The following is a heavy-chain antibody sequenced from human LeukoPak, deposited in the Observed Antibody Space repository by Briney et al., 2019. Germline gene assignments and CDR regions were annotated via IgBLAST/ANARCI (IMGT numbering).Heavy chain of an antibody. CDR2: IYSGGST. CDR3: VRDLT. J-gene: IGHJ5*02. CDR1: GFTFSSNP. V-gene: IGHV3-53*01. Sequence: GRSLRLSCAASGFTFSSNPMTWVRQAPGKGLEWVSVIYSGGSTYYADSVKGRFIISRDNSKNTLSLQMNSLRAEDTAVYYCVRDLTWGQGTLVTVSS.